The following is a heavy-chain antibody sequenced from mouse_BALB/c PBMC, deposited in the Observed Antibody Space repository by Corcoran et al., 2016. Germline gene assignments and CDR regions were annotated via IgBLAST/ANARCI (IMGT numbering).Heavy chain of an antibody. V-gene: IGHV1-26*01. CDR2: INPYNGAT. Sequence: EVQLQQSGPELVKPGASVKISCKASGYSFTGYYMHWVKQSHVKSLEWIGRINPYNGATSYNQNFKDKASLTVDKSSSTAYMELHSLTSEDSAVYYCARGALRRYVDYWGQGITLTVSS. D-gene: IGHD1-1*01. CDR3: ARGALRRYVDY. J-gene: IGHJ2*01. CDR1: GYSFTGYY.